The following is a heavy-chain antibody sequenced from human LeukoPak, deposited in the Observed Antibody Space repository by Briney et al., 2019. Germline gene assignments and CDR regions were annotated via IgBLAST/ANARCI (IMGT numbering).Heavy chain of an antibody. V-gene: IGHV1-69*02. D-gene: IGHD3-10*01. CDR3: ATTGDMVRGVFDY. CDR2: IIPILGIA. Sequence: SVKVSCKASGGTFSSYTISWVRQAPGQGLEWMGRIIPILGIANYAQKFQGRVTITADKSTSTAYMELSSLRSKDTAVYYCATTGDMVRGVFDYWGQGTLVTVSS. CDR1: GGTFSSYT. J-gene: IGHJ4*02.